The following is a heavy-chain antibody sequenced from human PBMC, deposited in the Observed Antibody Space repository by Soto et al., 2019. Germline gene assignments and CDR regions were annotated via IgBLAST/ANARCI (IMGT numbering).Heavy chain of an antibody. CDR3: AHSRCGGDCLQSYSSHYYYGMDV. Sequence: QITLKESGPSLVKPTQTLTLTCTFSGFSLSTGGVGVGWIRQPPGKALEWLALIYWDDDKRYSPSLRSRLTVTKETSKIQVVLTTTNMDPVDTATYYCAHSRCGGDCLQSYSSHYYYGMDVWGQGTTVTVSS. CDR1: GFSLSTGGVG. J-gene: IGHJ6*02. D-gene: IGHD2-21*02. CDR2: IYWDDDK. V-gene: IGHV2-5*02.